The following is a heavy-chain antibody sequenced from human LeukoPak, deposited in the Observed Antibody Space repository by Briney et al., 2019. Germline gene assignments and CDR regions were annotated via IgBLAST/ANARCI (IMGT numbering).Heavy chain of an antibody. J-gene: IGHJ3*02. CDR2: IKPDGSEK. CDR3: ARDLDTYVVLTAYDTFDI. Sequence: HGGSLRLSCEGSGFTFSNYWMTWVRQAPGKGLEWVANIKPDGSEKHYADSVEGRFTISRDNVRNSLYLQMNSLRAEDTALYYCARDLDTYVVLTAYDTFDIWGQGTMVTVSS. V-gene: IGHV3-7*01. D-gene: IGHD2-21*02. CDR1: GFTFSNYW.